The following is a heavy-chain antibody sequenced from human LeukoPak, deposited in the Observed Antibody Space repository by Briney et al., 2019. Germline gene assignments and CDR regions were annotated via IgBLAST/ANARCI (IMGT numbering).Heavy chain of an antibody. CDR1: GFTFSNYA. V-gene: IGHV3-7*03. J-gene: IGHJ3*01. D-gene: IGHD3-10*01. Sequence: GGSLRLSCAASGFTFSNYAMTWVRQTPGKGLEWVAKINQDGSDMYYVDSVKGRFFVSRDNARNLVYLQMNSLRVDDTAVYYCARDFPGIGRGTFDFWGQGTIIIVSS. CDR2: INQDGSDM. CDR3: ARDFPGIGRGTFDF.